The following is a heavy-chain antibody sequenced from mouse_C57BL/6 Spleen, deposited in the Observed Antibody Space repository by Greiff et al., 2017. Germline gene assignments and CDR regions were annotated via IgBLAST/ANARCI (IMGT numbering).Heavy chain of an antibody. Sequence: VQLQESGPELVKPGASVKISCKASGYAFSSSWLNWVTQRPGKGLEWIGRIYPGDGDTNYNGKFKGKATLTADKSSSTAYMQLSSLTSEDSAVYFCARKGNSYFDVWCTGTTVTVSS. J-gene: IGHJ1*03. CDR3: ARKGNSYFDV. CDR1: GYAFSSSW. D-gene: IGHD2-1*01. V-gene: IGHV1-82*01. CDR2: IYPGDGDT.